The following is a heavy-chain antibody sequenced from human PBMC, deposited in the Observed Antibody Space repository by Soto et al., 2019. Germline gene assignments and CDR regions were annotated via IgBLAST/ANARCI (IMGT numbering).Heavy chain of an antibody. J-gene: IGHJ6*02. CDR2: INPNSGGT. CDR3: ARERDYDFWSGPYYYYYGMGV. CDR1: GYTFTGYY. V-gene: IGHV1-2*04. Sequence: GASVKVSCKASGYTFTGYYMHWVRQAPGQGLEWMGWINPNSGGTNYAQKFQGWVTMTRDTSISTAYMELSRLRSDDTAVYYCARERDYDFWSGPYYYYYGMGVWGQGTTVTVSS. D-gene: IGHD3-3*01.